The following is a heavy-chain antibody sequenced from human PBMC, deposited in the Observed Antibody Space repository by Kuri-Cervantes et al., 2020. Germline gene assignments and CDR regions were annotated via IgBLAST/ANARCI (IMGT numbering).Heavy chain of an antibody. D-gene: IGHD2-21*01. V-gene: IGHV1-69*01. Sequence: KISCKASGGTFSSYAISWVRQAPGQGLEWMGGIIPIFGTANYAQKFQGRVTITADESTSTAYMELSSLRAEDTAVYYCARAFPVNYYYYGMDVWGQGTTVTVSS. CDR3: ARAFPVNYYYYGMDV. J-gene: IGHJ6*02. CDR2: IIPIFGTA. CDR1: GGTFSSYA.